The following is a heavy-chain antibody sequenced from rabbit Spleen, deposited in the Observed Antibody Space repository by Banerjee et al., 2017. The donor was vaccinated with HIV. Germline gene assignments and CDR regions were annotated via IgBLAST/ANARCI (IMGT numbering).Heavy chain of an antibody. V-gene: IGHV1S40*01. J-gene: IGHJ6*01. CDR1: GFSFSSGYD. CDR3: ARDTSTSFSTYGMDL. CDR2: IYPGGSGNT. Sequence: QQLVESGGGLVKPGASLTLTCKASGFSFSSGYDMCWVRQAPGKGLEWIACIYPGGSGNTYSATWAKGRFTISKASSTTVTLQMTSLTVADTATYFCARDTSTSFSTYGMDLWGPGTLVTVS. D-gene: IGHD1-1*01.